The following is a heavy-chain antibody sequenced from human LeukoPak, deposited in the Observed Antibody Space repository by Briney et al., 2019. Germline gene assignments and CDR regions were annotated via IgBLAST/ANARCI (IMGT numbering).Heavy chain of an antibody. CDR3: ARAVAGTTYYYYYYMDV. J-gene: IGHJ6*03. V-gene: IGHV3-21*01. CDR1: GFTFSSYS. CDR2: ISSRSNYI. D-gene: IGHD6-19*01. Sequence: PGGSLRLSCEVSGFTFSSYSMNWVRQAPGKGLEWVSSISSRSNYIYYADSVKSRFTISRDNAKNSLYLQMNSLRAEDTAVYYCARAVAGTTYYYYYYMDVWGKGTTVTISS.